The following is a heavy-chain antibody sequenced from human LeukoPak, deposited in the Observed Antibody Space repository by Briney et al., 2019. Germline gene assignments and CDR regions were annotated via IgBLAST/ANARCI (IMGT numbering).Heavy chain of an antibody. D-gene: IGHD2-21*02. J-gene: IGHJ3*02. Sequence: GGSLRISCAASGFTFDDYAMPWVRQAPGKGLEWVSGISWNSGSIGYADSVKGRFTISRDNAKNSLYLQMNSLRAEDTALYYCAKGTRLAYCGGDCYSTAFDIWGQGTMVTVSS. CDR1: GFTFDDYA. CDR3: AKGTRLAYCGGDCYSTAFDI. V-gene: IGHV3-9*01. CDR2: ISWNSGSI.